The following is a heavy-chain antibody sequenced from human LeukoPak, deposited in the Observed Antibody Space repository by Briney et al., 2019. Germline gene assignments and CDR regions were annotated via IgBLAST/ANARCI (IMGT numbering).Heavy chain of an antibody. J-gene: IGHJ4*02. CDR2: IYYSGST. D-gene: IGHD2-8*01. V-gene: IGHV4-39*01. CDR1: GGSISSSSYY. Sequence: SETLSLTCTVSGGSISSSSYYWGWIRQPPGKGLEWIGSIYYSGSTYYNTSLKSRVSISVDTSKNQFSLKLRSVNAADTAVYYCAAMAPTKYWGQGTLVTVSS. CDR3: AAMAPTKY.